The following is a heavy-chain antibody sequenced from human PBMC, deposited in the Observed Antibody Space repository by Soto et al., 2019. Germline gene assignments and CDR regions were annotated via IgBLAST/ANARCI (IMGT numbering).Heavy chain of an antibody. J-gene: IGHJ4*02. CDR1: GYTFTGYY. V-gene: IGHV1-2*02. Sequence: QAQLVQSGAEVKKPGASVKVSCKASGYTFTGYYIHWVRQAPGQGLEWMGWLSPHSGGAKYAQKFQGRVTMTTDTPINTAYMELHSLRAADTAVYCCARRGGDCYGRSGYGYSFDYWGQGTLVTVSS. CDR2: LSPHSGGA. D-gene: IGHD3-22*01. CDR3: ARRGGDCYGRSGYGYSFDY.